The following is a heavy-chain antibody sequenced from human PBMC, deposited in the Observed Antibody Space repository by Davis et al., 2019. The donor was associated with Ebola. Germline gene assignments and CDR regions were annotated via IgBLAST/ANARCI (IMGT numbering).Heavy chain of an antibody. Sequence: ASVKVSCKTSGYTFTSYDINWVRQATGQGLEWMGWMNPNSGNTGYAQKFQGRVTMTRNTSTNTAYMELSGLTSEDTAVYYCARERAGTRFDPWGQGTLVTVSS. CDR2: MNPNSGNT. CDR1: GYTFTSYD. V-gene: IGHV1-8*01. D-gene: IGHD1-14*01. CDR3: ARERAGTRFDP. J-gene: IGHJ5*02.